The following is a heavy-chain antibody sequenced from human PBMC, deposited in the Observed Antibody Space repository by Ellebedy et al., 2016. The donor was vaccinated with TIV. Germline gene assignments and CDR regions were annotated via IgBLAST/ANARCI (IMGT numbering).Heavy chain of an antibody. CDR1: GFTFSSYS. D-gene: IGHD2/OR15-2a*01. CDR3: TSLSAEDH. Sequence: PGGSLRLSCAASGFTFSSYSMNWVRQALGKGLEWVSYISDSSSYRYYADSVKGRFTISIDNAKNSLYLQMNRLRAEDTAVYYCTSLSAEDHWGQGTLVTVSS. V-gene: IGHV3-21*01. CDR2: ISDSSSYR. J-gene: IGHJ4*02.